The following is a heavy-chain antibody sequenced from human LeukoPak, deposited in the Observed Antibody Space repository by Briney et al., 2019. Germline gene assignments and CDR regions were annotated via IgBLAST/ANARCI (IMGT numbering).Heavy chain of an antibody. J-gene: IGHJ5*02. D-gene: IGHD6-19*01. CDR2: INHSGST. CDR1: GGSFSGYY. CDR3: ARGQPQRYNSDWYVNWFDP. V-gene: IGHV4-34*01. Sequence: SETLSLTCAVYGGSFSGYYWSWIRQPPGKGLEWIGEINHSGSTNYNPSLKSRVTISVDTSKNQFSLKLSSVTAADTAVYYCARGQPQRYNSDWYVNWFDPWGQGTLVSVSS.